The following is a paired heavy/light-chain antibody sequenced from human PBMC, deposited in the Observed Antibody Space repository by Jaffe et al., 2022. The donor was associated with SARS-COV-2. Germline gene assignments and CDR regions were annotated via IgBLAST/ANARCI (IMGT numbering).Light chain of an antibody. CDR1: QIVLYSSNNKNY. V-gene: IGKV4-1*01. J-gene: IGKJ1*01. Sequence: DIVMTQSPDSLAVSLGERATINCKSSQIVLYSSNNKNYLAWYQQKPGQPPKLLIYWASTRESGVPDRFSGSGSGTDFTLTISSLQAEDVAVYYCQQYYSTPPTFGQGTKVEIK. CDR3: QQYYSTPPT. CDR2: WAS.
Heavy chain of an antibody. V-gene: IGHV1-46*01. CDR2: INPSGGSA. J-gene: IGHJ3*02. CDR3: ARGVYYGYVWGSYRYTGAFDI. CDR1: GYTFTSYY. Sequence: QVQMVQSGAEVKKPGASVKVSCKASGYTFTSYYIHWVRQAPGQGLEWMGIINPSGGSATYAQKFQGRVTFTSDTYTSTVYMELRSLRSEDTAVYYCARGVYYGYVWGSYRYTGAFDIWGQGTMVTVSS. D-gene: IGHD3-16*02.